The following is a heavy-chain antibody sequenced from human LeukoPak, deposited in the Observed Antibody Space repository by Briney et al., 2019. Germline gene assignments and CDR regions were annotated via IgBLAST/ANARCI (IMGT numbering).Heavy chain of an antibody. D-gene: IGHD1-7*01. V-gene: IGHV3-15*01. CDR3: TTDYGITGTTNDY. J-gene: IGHJ4*02. Sequence: PGGSLRLSCAASGFTFSSYSMNWVRQAPGKGLEWVGRIKSKTDGGTTDYAAPVKGRFTISRDDSKNTLYLQMNSLKTEDTAVYYCTTDYGITGTTNDYWGQGTLVTVSS. CDR1: GFTFSSYS. CDR2: IKSKTDGGTT.